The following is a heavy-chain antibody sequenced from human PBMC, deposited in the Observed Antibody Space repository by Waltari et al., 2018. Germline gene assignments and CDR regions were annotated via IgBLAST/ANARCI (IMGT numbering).Heavy chain of an antibody. CDR1: GYTFTGYY. D-gene: IGHD2-21*02. V-gene: IGHV1-2*02. Sequence: QVQLVQSGAEVKKPGASVKVSCKASGYTFTGYYMHWVRQAPGQGLDGMGWINPNSGGTNYAQKCQGRVTMTRDTSSSTAYMELSRRRSDDTAVYYCARFGIDGGDYRDYWGQGTLVTVSS. CDR2: INPNSGGT. CDR3: ARFGIDGGDYRDY. J-gene: IGHJ4*02.